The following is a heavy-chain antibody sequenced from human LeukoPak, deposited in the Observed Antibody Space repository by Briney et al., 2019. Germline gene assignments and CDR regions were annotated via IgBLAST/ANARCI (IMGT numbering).Heavy chain of an antibody. D-gene: IGHD6-13*01. CDR1: GFTFSSYS. CDR2: ISSSSSYM. Sequence: PGGSLRLSCAASGFTFSSYSMNWVRQAPGKGLEWVSSISSSSSYMYYADSVKGRFTISRDKAKNSLYMQVNSLRAEDTAVYYCARGGYSSSWYHDSWGQGTLVTVSS. CDR3: ARGGYSSSWYHDS. V-gene: IGHV3-21*01. J-gene: IGHJ4*02.